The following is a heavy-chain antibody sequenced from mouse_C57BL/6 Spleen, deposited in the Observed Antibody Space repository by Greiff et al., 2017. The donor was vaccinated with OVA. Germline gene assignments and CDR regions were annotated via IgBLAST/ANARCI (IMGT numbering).Heavy chain of an antibody. D-gene: IGHD1-1*01. CDR2: IDPENGDT. CDR3: TTHITTVPAWFAY. V-gene: IGHV14-4*01. Sequence: EVMLVESGAELVRPGASVKLSCTASGFNIKDDYIHWVKQRPEQGLEWIGWIDPENGDTEYASKFQGKATITADTSSNTAYLQLSSLTSEDTAVYYCTTHITTVPAWFAYWGQGTLVTVSA. CDR1: GFNIKDDY. J-gene: IGHJ3*01.